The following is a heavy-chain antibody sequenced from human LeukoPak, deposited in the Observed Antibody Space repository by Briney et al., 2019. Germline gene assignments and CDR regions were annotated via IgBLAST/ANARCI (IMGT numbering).Heavy chain of an antibody. CDR3: AKDHFGYSSSSLDY. CDR1: EFSFNSDA. Sequence: GESLRLPCSPSEFSFNSDAMSWVRQARGQGMEWVSAISASGGSTYSADSVKGRFTISRDNSKNTLYLQMNSLRAEDTAVYFCAKDHFGYSSSSLDYWGQGTLVTVSS. D-gene: IGHD6-13*01. J-gene: IGHJ4*02. V-gene: IGHV3-23*01. CDR2: ISASGGST.